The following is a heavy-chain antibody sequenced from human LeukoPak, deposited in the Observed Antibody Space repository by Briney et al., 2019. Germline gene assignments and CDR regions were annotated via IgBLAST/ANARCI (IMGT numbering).Heavy chain of an antibody. J-gene: IGHJ6*02. CDR2: INHSGST. Sequence: SETLSLTCAVYGGSFSGYYWSWIRQPPGKGLEWIGEINHSGSTNYNPSLKSRVTISVDTSKNQFSLKPSSVTAADTAVYYCARGAKAPPLLWFGVPYYYGMDVWGQGTTVTVSS. CDR3: ARGAKAPPLLWFGVPYYYGMDV. V-gene: IGHV4-34*01. D-gene: IGHD3-10*01. CDR1: GGSFSGYY.